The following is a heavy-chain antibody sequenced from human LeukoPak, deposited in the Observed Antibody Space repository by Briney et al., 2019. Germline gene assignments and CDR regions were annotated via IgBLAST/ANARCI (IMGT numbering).Heavy chain of an antibody. CDR1: GGSFSGYY. Sequence: SETLSLTCVVYGGSFSGYYWSWIRQPPGKGLEWIGEINHSGSTNYNPSLKSRVTISVDTSTNQFSLKLSSVTAADTAVYYCARGDIGGSGVPTDVWGQGTTVTVSS. D-gene: IGHD3-10*01. V-gene: IGHV4-34*01. CDR3: ARGDIGGSGVPTDV. J-gene: IGHJ6*02. CDR2: INHSGST.